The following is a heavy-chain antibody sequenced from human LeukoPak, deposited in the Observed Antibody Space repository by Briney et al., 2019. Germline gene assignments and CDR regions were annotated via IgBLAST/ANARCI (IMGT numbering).Heavy chain of an antibody. Sequence: PSETLSLTCTVSGGSISSGSYFWGWIRRPPGTGLEWIAPIYYNGRTYYNPSLESRVAVSMDTSKNQFSLRLNAATAADTAIYYCARRTSGSSSDYWGQGTLVTVSS. CDR3: ARRTSGSSSDY. J-gene: IGHJ4*02. CDR2: IYYNGRT. V-gene: IGHV4-39*01. D-gene: IGHD1-26*01. CDR1: GGSISSGSYF.